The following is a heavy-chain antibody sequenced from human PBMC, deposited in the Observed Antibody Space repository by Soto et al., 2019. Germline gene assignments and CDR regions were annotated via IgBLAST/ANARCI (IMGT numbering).Heavy chain of an antibody. D-gene: IGHD3-10*01. CDR3: ASFLWFGELSYFVY. CDR1: GGTFSSYT. J-gene: IGHJ4*02. CDR2: IIPILGIA. Sequence: GASVKVSCKASGGTFSSYTISWVRQAPGQGLEWMGRIIPILGIANYAQKFQGRVTITADKSTSTAYMELSSLRSEDTAVYYCASFLWFGELSYFVYWGQGSLVTVSS. V-gene: IGHV1-69*02.